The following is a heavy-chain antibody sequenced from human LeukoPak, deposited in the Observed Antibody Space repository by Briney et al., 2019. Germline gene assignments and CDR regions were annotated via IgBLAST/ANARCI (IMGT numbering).Heavy chain of an antibody. V-gene: IGHV3-30*02. J-gene: IGHJ5*02. Sequence: GGSLRLSCAASRFTFSTYGMRWVRQAPGKGLEWVAFIRDDGSNKYYADSVKGRFTISRDNSKNTLYLQMNSLRAEDTAAYYCAKDEGFSGSGSYDHNNWIDPWGQGTLVTVSS. CDR2: IRDDGSNK. CDR1: RFTFSTYG. D-gene: IGHD3-10*01. CDR3: AKDEGFSGSGSYDHNNWIDP.